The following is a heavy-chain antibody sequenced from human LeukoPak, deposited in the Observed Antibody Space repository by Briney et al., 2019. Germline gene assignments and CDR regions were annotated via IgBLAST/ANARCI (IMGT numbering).Heavy chain of an antibody. V-gene: IGHV4-39*01. Sequence: ETLSLTCTVSGGSISSSSYYWGWIPQPPGKGLEWIGSIYYSGSTYYNPSLKSRVTISVDTSKNQFSLKLSSVTAADTAVYYCARLSTATPHAFDIWGQGTMVTVSS. J-gene: IGHJ3*02. CDR2: IYYSGST. CDR1: GGSISSSSYY. CDR3: ARLSTATPHAFDI. D-gene: IGHD4-17*01.